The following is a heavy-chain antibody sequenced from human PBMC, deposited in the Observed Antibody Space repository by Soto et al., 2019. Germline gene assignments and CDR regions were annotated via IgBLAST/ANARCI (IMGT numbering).Heavy chain of an antibody. CDR2: IDWNDEK. J-gene: IGHJ4*02. Sequence: QITLKESAPTLVKPTQTLTLTCTFSGLSVSTGAVGVAWIRQSPGKALEWLALIDWNDEKRYSSSLNGRLTITKDTSKNQVVLTMTNMDPADTATYFCAHRHPQQLMFDFWGQGTLVTVSS. D-gene: IGHD1-1*01. CDR1: GLSVSTGAVG. V-gene: IGHV2-5*01. CDR3: AHRHPQQLMFDF.